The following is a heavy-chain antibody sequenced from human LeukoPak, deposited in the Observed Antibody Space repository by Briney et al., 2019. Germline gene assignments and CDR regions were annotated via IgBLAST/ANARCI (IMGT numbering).Heavy chain of an antibody. CDR3: AFEEDNILTGQGVDY. Sequence: SQTLSLTCAISGDSVSSDSAAWNWIRQSPSRGLEWLARTYFRSKWYYDYALAVKGRITINPDTSKNQFSLQLNSVTPEDTAVYYCAFEEDNILTGQGVDYWGQGTLVTVSS. CDR2: TYFRSKWYY. J-gene: IGHJ4*02. V-gene: IGHV6-1*01. CDR1: GDSVSSDSAA. D-gene: IGHD3-9*01.